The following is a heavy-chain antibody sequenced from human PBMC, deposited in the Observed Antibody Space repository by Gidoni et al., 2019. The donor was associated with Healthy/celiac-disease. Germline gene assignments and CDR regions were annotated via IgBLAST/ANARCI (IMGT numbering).Heavy chain of an antibody. J-gene: IGHJ4*02. D-gene: IGHD4-17*01. Sequence: QLQLQESGPGLVKPSETLSLTCTVSGGSISSSSYYWGWIRQPPGKGLEWIGSIYYSGSTYYNPSLKSRVTISVDTSKNQFSLKLSSVTAADTAVYYCARHVYDYGDYDPLSFDYWGQGTLVTVSS. CDR3: ARHVYDYGDYDPLSFDY. CDR1: GGSISSSSYY. CDR2: IYYSGST. V-gene: IGHV4-39*01.